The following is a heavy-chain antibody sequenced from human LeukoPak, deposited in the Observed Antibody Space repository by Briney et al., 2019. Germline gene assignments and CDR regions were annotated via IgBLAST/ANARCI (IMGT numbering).Heavy chain of an antibody. J-gene: IGHJ4*02. Sequence: RWSLRLSCAASGFTFSSYGMHWVRQAPGKGLEWVAFIRYDGSNKYYADSVRGRFTISRDNSKNTLYLQMNSLRAEDTAVYYCAKDMLGYCSGGSCPGFDYWGQGTLVTVSS. CDR1: GFTFSSYG. CDR2: IRYDGSNK. D-gene: IGHD2-15*01. CDR3: AKDMLGYCSGGSCPGFDY. V-gene: IGHV3-30*02.